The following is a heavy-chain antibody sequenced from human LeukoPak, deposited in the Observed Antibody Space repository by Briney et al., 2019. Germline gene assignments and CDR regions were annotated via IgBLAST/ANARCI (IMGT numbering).Heavy chain of an antibody. CDR1: GGSLSSGSSY. CDR3: TQTSGSNTSHRYAFDI. V-gene: IGHV4-61*09. J-gene: IGHJ3*02. D-gene: IGHD1-26*01. Sequence: SETLSLTCTVSGGSLSSGSSYWSCLRQPAGKGLEWTGHIYTSVSTYYNPSLTSLVTISEDTSKNQYSLKLSSVTAADSAVYYCTQTSGSNTSHRYAFDIWGQGTMVTVSS. CDR2: IYTSVST.